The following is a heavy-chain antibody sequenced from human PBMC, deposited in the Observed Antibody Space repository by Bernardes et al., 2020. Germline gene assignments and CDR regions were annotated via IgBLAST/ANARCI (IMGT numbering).Heavy chain of an antibody. CDR2: INWNGGST. Sequence: GGSLRLSCAASGFTFDDYGMSWVRQAPGKGLEWVSGINWNGGSTGYADSVKGRFTISRDNAKNSLYLQMNSLRAEDTALYHCVKVTGYSSSGGLDYWGQGTLVTVSS. CDR1: GFTFDDYG. CDR3: VKVTGYSSSGGLDY. V-gene: IGHV3-20*01. J-gene: IGHJ4*02. D-gene: IGHD6-13*01.